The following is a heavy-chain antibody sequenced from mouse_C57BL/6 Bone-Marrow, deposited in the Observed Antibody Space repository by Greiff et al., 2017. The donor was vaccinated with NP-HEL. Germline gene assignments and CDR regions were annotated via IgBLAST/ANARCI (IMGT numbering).Heavy chain of an antibody. CDR1: GFTFSGHA. V-gene: IGHV5-4*03. Sequence: DVKLQESGGGLVKPGGSLKLSCAASGFTFSGHAISWVRQTPEKRLEWVATINHGGSCTKYKDKVKGRFTISRDNSNNNLYLQMRHLKSEDTAMYYCARYRGWASWFAYWGQGTLVTVSA. CDR3: ARYRGWASWFAY. D-gene: IGHD2-14*01. J-gene: IGHJ3*01. CDR2: INHGGSCT.